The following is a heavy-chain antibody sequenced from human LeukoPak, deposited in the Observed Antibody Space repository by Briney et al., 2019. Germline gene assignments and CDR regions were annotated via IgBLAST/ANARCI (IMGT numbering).Heavy chain of an antibody. CDR2: INHSGST. Sequence: KPSETLSLTCAVYGGSFSGYYWSWIRQPPGKGLEWIGEINHSGSTNYNPSLKSRVTISVDTSKNQFSLKLSSVTAADTAVYYCARGRISMVRGVINRGYGMDVWGQGTTVTVSS. V-gene: IGHV4-34*01. J-gene: IGHJ6*02. CDR3: ARGRISMVRGVINRGYGMDV. D-gene: IGHD3-10*01. CDR1: GGSFSGYY.